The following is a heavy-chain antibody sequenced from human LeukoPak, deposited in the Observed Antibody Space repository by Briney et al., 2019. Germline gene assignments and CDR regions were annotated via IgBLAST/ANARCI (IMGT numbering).Heavy chain of an antibody. V-gene: IGHV4-39*01. CDR2: IYYSGST. Sequence: PSETLSLTCSVSGGSTSSSSYYWVWIRQPPGKGLEWIGSIYYSGSTYYNPSLKSRVTISVDTSKNQFSLKLSSVTAADTAVYYCAVAYCGSDCYPNYWGQGTLVTVSS. D-gene: IGHD2-21*02. CDR3: AVAYCGSDCYPNY. J-gene: IGHJ4*02. CDR1: GGSTSSSSYY.